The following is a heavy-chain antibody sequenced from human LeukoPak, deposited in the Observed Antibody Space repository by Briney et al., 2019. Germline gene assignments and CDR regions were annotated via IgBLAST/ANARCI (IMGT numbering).Heavy chain of an antibody. CDR2: ISANDGNT. J-gene: IGHJ4*02. CDR3: ARESHVTREDY. D-gene: IGHD3-10*01. CDR1: GGTFSSYA. V-gene: IGHV1-18*01. Sequence: ASVKVSCKASGGTFSSYAISWVRQAPGQGLEWMGWISANDGNTDYPQKLQGRVTMTTDTSTSTAYMELRSLRSDDTAVYYCARESHVTREDYWGQGTLVTVSS.